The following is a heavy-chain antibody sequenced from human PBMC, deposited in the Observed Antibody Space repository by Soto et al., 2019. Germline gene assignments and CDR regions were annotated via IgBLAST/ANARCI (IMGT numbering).Heavy chain of an antibody. Sequence: SETLSLTCTFSGGSISSGGYYWSWILHHPGKGLEWIGYIYYSGSTYYNPSLKSRVTISVDTSKNQFSLKLSSVTAADTAVYYCARDTPRGISYGSFDYWHNGTLVTVS. J-gene: IGHJ4*01. CDR2: IYYSGST. CDR1: GGSISSGGYY. D-gene: IGHD5-18*01. CDR3: ARDTPRGISYGSFDY. V-gene: IGHV4-31*03.